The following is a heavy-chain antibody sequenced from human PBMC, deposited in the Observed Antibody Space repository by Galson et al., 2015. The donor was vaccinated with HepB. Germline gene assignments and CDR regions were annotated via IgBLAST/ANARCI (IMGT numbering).Heavy chain of an antibody. CDR1: GFMFSDFY. D-gene: IGHD4-11*01. V-gene: IGHV3-11*06. Sequence: SLRLSCATSGFMFSDFYMSWVRQVPGKGLEWVSFITGDSNYTNYADSVKGRFTISRDNTKNSLYLQMNSLRDEDTAVYYCARLKWGLDDYSYGGLADSWGQGTVVTVSS. CDR2: ITGDSNYT. J-gene: IGHJ4*02. CDR3: ARLKWGLDDYSYGGLADS.